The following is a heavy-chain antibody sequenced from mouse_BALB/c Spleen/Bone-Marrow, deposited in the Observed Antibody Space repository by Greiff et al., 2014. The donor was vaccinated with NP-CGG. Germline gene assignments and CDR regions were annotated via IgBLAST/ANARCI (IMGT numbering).Heavy chain of an antibody. CDR3: AKGITTVVATRAMDY. D-gene: IGHD1-1*01. Sequence: EVQLQQSGTVLARPGASVKMSCKASGYTFTSYWMHWVKQRPGQGLEWIGAIYPGNSDTSYNQKFKGKAKLTAVTSTSTAYMDRSSLTNEGSAVYYCAKGITTVVATRAMDYWGQGTSVTVSS. CDR1: GYTFTSYW. V-gene: IGHV1-5*01. J-gene: IGHJ4*01. CDR2: IYPGNSDT.